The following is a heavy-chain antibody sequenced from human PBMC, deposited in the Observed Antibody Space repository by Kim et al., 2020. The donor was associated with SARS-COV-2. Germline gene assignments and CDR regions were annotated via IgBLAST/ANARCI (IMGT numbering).Heavy chain of an antibody. Sequence: GGSLRLSCAASGFTFSSYWMSWVRQAPGKGLEWVANIKQDGSEKYYVDSVKGRFTISRDNAKNSLYLQMNSLRAEDTAVYYCARATTGGYDFWSGYFSARDMRDYYMDVWGKGTTVTVSS. D-gene: IGHD3-3*01. CDR2: IKQDGSEK. V-gene: IGHV3-7*01. CDR1: GFTFSSYW. J-gene: IGHJ6*03. CDR3: ARATTGGYDFWSGYFSARDMRDYYMDV.